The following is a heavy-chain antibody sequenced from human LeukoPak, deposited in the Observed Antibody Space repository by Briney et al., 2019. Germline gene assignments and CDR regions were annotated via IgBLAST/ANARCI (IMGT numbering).Heavy chain of an antibody. CDR2: INADNGDT. V-gene: IGHV1-3*01. CDR3: ARCGHGSTSCYNKGNIGMDV. J-gene: IGHJ6*04. Sequence: SVNVSCKSSRYTFTSYAMLWVRQAPGQKLEWLGGINADNGDTKCSQKFQGRVTITRDTSASPAYMKLSSLRSEDTAVYYCARCGHGSTSCYNKGNIGMDVWGKGTTVTVSS. D-gene: IGHD2-2*02. CDR1: RYTFTSYA.